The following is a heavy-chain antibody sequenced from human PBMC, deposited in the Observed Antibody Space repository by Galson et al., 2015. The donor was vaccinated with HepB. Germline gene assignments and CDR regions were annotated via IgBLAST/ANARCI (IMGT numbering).Heavy chain of an antibody. CDR1: GFTFSRYW. D-gene: IGHD1-7*01. V-gene: IGHV3-7*01. CDR2: IKHDGSEK. Sequence: SLRLSCAASGFTFSRYWMSWVRQAPGKGLEWVANIKHDGSEKYYVDSAKGRFTISRDNAKNSLYLQVNSLRAKDTAVYYCARYSSWNYGDYWGQGTLVTVSS. J-gene: IGHJ4*02. CDR3: ARYSSWNYGDY.